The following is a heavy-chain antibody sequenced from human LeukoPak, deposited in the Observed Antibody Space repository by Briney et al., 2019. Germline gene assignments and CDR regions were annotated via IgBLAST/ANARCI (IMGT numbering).Heavy chain of an antibody. J-gene: IGHJ4*02. CDR3: ARGVRGTGTKKALFDY. D-gene: IGHD1-7*01. V-gene: IGHV4-31*03. Sequence: SETLSLTCTVSGGSISSGGYYWSWIRQHPGKGLEWIGYIYYSGSTYYNPSLKSRVTISVDTSKSQFSLKLSSVTAADTAVYYCARGVRGTGTKKALFDYWGQGTLVTVSS. CDR2: IYYSGST. CDR1: GGSISSGGYY.